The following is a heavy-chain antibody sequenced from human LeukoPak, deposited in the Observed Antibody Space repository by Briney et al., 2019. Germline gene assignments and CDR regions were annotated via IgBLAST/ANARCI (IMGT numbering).Heavy chain of an antibody. V-gene: IGHV4-61*02. J-gene: IGHJ6*03. CDR3: ASSSLAAGTNYYYYYMDV. D-gene: IGHD6-6*01. CDR2: IYTSGST. Sequence: SQTLSLTCTVSGGSISSGSYYWSWIRQPAGKGLEWIGRIYTSGSTNYNPSLKSRVTISVDTSKNQFSLKLSSVTAADTAVYYCASSSLAAGTNYYYYYMDVWGKGTTVTVSS. CDR1: GGSISSGSYY.